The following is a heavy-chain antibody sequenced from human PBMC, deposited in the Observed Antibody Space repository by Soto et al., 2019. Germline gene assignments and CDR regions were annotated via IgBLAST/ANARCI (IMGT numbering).Heavy chain of an antibody. CDR3: ARYCSSGWYLDY. CDR2: INPSGGST. J-gene: IGHJ4*02. CDR1: GYTFTSYY. D-gene: IGHD6-19*01. V-gene: IGHV1-46*01. Sequence: ASVKVSCKSSGYTFTSYYMHWVRQAPGQGLEWMGIINPSGGSTSYAQKFQGRVTMTRDTSTSTVYMELSSLRSEDTAVYYCARYCSSGWYLDYWGQGTLVTVSS.